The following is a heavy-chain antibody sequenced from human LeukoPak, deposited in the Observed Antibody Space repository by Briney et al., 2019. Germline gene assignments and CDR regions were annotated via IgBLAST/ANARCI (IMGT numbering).Heavy chain of an antibody. J-gene: IGHJ4*02. CDR1: GHTLGDLT. CDR2: FDPGNGEI. V-gene: IGHV1-24*01. CDR3: AAGGLYDLLPY. Sequence: ASVKVSCKVSGHTLGDLTMHWVRQAPGKGLEWMGGFDPGNGEIMYAQKFQGRVTMTEDASTDTAYMELSSLKSEDTAVYYCAAGGLYDLLPYWGQGTLVTVSS. D-gene: IGHD3-3*01.